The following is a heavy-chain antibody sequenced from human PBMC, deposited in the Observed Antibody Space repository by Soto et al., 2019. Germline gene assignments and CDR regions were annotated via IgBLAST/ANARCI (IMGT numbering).Heavy chain of an antibody. CDR1: GFTFSSYS. CDR3: ARDIRYCSGGSCHVVEESGPYGMDV. J-gene: IGHJ6*02. CDR2: ISSSSSTI. Sequence: EVQLVESGGGLVQPGGSLRLSCAASGFTFSSYSMNWVRQAPGKGLEWVSYISSSSSTIYYADSVKGRFTISRDNAKNSLYLQMNSLRDEDTAVYYCARDIRYCSGGSCHVVEESGPYGMDVWGQGTTVTVSS. V-gene: IGHV3-48*02. D-gene: IGHD2-15*01.